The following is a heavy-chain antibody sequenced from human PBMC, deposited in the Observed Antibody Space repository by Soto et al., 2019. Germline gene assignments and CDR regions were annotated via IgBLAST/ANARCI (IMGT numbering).Heavy chain of an antibody. CDR3: AHAQHYDIWTRARAGYNWFDP. D-gene: IGHD3-9*01. Sequence: QITLKESGPTLVKPTQTLTLTCTFSGFSLSTSGVGVGWIRQPPGKALEWLALIYWDDDKRYSPSLKSRLTLTQDTSKNQLLLTMTNMDPVDTATYYCAHAQHYDIWTRARAGYNWFDPWGQGTLVTVSS. CDR2: IYWDDDK. J-gene: IGHJ5*02. CDR1: GFSLSTSGVG. V-gene: IGHV2-5*02.